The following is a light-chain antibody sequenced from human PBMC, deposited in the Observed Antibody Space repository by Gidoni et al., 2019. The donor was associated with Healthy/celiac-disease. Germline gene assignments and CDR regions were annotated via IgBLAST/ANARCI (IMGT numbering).Light chain of an antibody. CDR3: QVWDSSSDHWV. J-gene: IGLJ3*02. V-gene: IGLV3-21*03. CDR1: NIGSKS. CDR2: DDS. Sequence: SYVLTQPPSVSVAPGKTARINCGGNNIGSKSVHWYQQNPGQAPVLVVYDDSERHSGIPERFSGSNSGNTATLTISRVEAGDEADYYCQVWDSSSDHWVFGGGTKLTVL.